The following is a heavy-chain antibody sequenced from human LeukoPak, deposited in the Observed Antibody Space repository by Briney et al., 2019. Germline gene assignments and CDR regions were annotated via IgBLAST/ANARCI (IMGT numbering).Heavy chain of an antibody. D-gene: IGHD3-10*01. J-gene: IGHJ3*02. Sequence: PGRSLRLSCAASGFTFDDYAMHWVRQAPGKGLEWVAVISYDGSNKYYADSVKGRFTISRDNSKNTLYLQMNSLRAEDTAVYYCARDHVLLWFGEGSSAFDIWGQGTMVTVSS. CDR2: ISYDGSNK. CDR1: GFTFDDYA. CDR3: ARDHVLLWFGEGSSAFDI. V-gene: IGHV3-30-3*01.